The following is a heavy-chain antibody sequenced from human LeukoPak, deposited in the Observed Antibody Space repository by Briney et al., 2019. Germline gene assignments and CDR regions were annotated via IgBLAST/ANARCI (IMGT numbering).Heavy chain of an antibody. V-gene: IGHV3-7*01. D-gene: IGHD2-15*01. CDR3: ARELRCSGGSCDSWFDP. Sequence: GGSLRLSCAASGFTFSNYWMSWVRQAPGKGLEWVANIKQDGSEKYYVDSVKGRFTISRDNAKNSLYLQMNSLRAEDTAVYYCARELRCSGGSCDSWFDPWGQGTLVTVSS. CDR2: IKQDGSEK. CDR1: GFTFSNYW. J-gene: IGHJ5*02.